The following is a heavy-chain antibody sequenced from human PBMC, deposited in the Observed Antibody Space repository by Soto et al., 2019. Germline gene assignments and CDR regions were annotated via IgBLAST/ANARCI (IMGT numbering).Heavy chain of an antibody. V-gene: IGHV3-48*01. Sequence: EVQLVESGGDLVQPGGSLRLSCTASGFSFDSFSMSWVRQAPGKGLEWVSYISSGSGSLYYADSVKGRFTISRDNAKNSLSLQMNSLRAEDTAVYYCAKMTGGSSWHPLDYWVQGTLVTVSS. CDR2: ISSGSGSL. CDR3: AKMTGGSSWHPLDY. CDR1: GFSFDSFS. J-gene: IGHJ4*02. D-gene: IGHD6-13*01.